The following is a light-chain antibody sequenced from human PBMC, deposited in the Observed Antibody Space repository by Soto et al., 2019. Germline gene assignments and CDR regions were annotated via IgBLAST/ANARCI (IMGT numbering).Light chain of an antibody. CDR2: SIS. CDR3: QHYGSLFT. V-gene: IGKV3-20*01. CDR1: QSVHNNY. J-gene: IGKJ3*01. Sequence: EMVLTQSPGTLSLSPGERAALSYTASQSVHNNYLAWYQQKPGQTPRLLIYSISIRATGIPDRFSGSGSGTDFTLTIDRLEPEDFAVYYCQHYGSLFTFGPGTKVDIK.